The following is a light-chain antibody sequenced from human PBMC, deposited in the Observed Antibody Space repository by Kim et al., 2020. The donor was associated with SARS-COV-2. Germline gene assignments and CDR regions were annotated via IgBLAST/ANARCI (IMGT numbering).Light chain of an antibody. Sequence: EIVLTQSPATLSLSPGERATLSCRASQSVSSYLAWYQQRPGQPPRLLIYDASNRATGIPARFSGSGSGTDFILTISSLEPEDFAVYYCQQRSNWPPLTFGGGTKVDIK. CDR2: DAS. CDR1: QSVSSY. J-gene: IGKJ4*01. CDR3: QQRSNWPPLT. V-gene: IGKV3-11*01.